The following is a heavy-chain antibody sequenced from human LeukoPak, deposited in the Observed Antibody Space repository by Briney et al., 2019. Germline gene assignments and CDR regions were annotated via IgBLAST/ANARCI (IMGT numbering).Heavy chain of an antibody. CDR1: GGSFSADY. Sequence: SETLSLTCAVSGGSFSADYWTWIRQSPRKGREWIGEINHSGDTNYNPSLNSRLTISIDPSRNQVSLTLNSVTAADTAVYYCARGLKDSKRYYSYYYYMDVWGEGTKVTVSS. J-gene: IGHJ6*03. V-gene: IGHV4-34*01. D-gene: IGHD4-11*01. CDR2: INHSGDT. CDR3: ARGLKDSKRYYSYYYYMDV.